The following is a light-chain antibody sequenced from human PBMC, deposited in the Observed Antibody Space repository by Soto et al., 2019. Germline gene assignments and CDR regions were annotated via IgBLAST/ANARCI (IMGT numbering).Light chain of an antibody. V-gene: IGKV1-5*01. CDR2: DAS. Sequence: DIQMTQSPSTLSASIGDRVTITCRASESIRTWLAWYQHKPGKAPKFLIYDASSLESGVPSRFSGSGSGTEFTLTITGLQPEDSATYYCHQSYRTPVTFGGGTKVDI. CDR1: ESIRTW. J-gene: IGKJ4*01. CDR3: HQSYRTPVT.